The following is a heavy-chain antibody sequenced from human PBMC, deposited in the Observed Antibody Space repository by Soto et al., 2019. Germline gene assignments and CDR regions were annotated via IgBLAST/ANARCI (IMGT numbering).Heavy chain of an antibody. Sequence: PSQTLSLTCAISGDSVSSNSAAWNGIRQSPSRGLEWLGRTYYRSKWYNDYVVSVKSRITINPDTSKNQFSLQLNSVTPEDTAVYYCARVVHDYVWGSYRDYYYGMDVWGQGTTVTVSS. CDR2: TYYRSKWYN. CDR3: ARVVHDYVWGSYRDYYYGMDV. V-gene: IGHV6-1*01. CDR1: GDSVSSNSAA. J-gene: IGHJ6*02. D-gene: IGHD3-16*02.